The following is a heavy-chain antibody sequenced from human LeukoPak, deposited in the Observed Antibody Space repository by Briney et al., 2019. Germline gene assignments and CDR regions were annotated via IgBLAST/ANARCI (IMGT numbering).Heavy chain of an antibody. CDR1: ENRFTNHW. Sequence: GESLKISCKGSENRFTNHWIGWVRQMPGKGLEWMGIIYPGDSETKYRPSFQGQVTISADKSNNIAYLQWSSLKASDSAIYYCARLVYSGSAEFDYWGQGTLVTVSS. CDR2: IYPGDSET. V-gene: IGHV5-51*01. CDR3: ARLVYSGSAEFDY. J-gene: IGHJ4*02. D-gene: IGHD1-26*01.